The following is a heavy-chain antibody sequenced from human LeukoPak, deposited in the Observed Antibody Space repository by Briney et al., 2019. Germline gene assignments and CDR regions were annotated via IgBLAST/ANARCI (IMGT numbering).Heavy chain of an antibody. CDR1: GYTFTSYY. V-gene: IGHV1-46*01. J-gene: IGHJ4*02. D-gene: IGHD4-23*01. CDR3: ARDIANYDGKMEASDY. CDR2: INPSGGNT. Sequence: ASVKVSCKASGYTFTSYYMHWVRQAPGQGLEWMGIINPSGGNTSYAQKFQGRVTMTRDTSTSTVYMELSSLRSEDTAVYYCARDIANYDGKMEASDYWGQGTLVTVSS.